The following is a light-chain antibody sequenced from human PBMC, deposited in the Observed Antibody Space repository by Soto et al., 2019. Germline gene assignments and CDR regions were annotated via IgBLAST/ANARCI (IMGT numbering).Light chain of an antibody. V-gene: IGKV3-15*01. CDR3: QQYTNWPPNT. J-gene: IGKJ5*01. CDR2: GAS. Sequence: EILMTQSPDTLSVSPGESATLSCRASQRVYSNLAWYQQRPGQAPRLLIYGASPRAAGVPARFRGRGSGPEFTLTISSLQSEDFAVYYCQQYTNWPPNTFGQGTRLEI. CDR1: QRVYSN.